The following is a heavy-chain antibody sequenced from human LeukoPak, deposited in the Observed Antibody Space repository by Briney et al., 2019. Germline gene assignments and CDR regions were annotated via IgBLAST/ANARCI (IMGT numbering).Heavy chain of an antibody. CDR1: GFTFNNAW. J-gene: IGHJ2*01. CDR2: IKSKTEGGTT. D-gene: IGHD2-8*01. V-gene: IGHV3-15*01. CDR3: AKEWSRYFDL. Sequence: PGGSLRLSCAASGFTFNNAWMNWVRQAPGKGLEWVGRIKSKTEGGTTVYAAPVKGRFTISRDDSKNTLYLQMNSLKTEDTAVYYCAKEWSRYFDLWGRGTLVTVSS.